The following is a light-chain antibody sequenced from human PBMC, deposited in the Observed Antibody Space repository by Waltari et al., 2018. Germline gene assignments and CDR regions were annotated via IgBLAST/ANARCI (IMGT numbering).Light chain of an antibody. CDR3: ATWDSGLSAGV. V-gene: IGLV1-51*01. CDR1: HSHLEKNS. CDR2: DDN. J-gene: IGLJ3*02. Sequence: QSVLTQPPSVSAAPGQKVSISFSGSHSHLEKNSVSWYQQLPGAAPKRLIYDDNKRSSGIPDRFSGSKSGTSATLGITGLQTGDEADYYCATWDSGLSAGVFGGGTKLTVL.